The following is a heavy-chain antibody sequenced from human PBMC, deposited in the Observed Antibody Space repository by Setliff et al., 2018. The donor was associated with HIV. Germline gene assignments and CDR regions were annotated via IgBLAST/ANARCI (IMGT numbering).Heavy chain of an antibody. CDR2: ISPDGTRN. V-gene: IGHV3-7*03. J-gene: IGHJ4*02. D-gene: IGHD6-19*01. Sequence: GGSLRLSCAASGFTFSSYAMSWVRQAPGKGLEWVASISPDGTRNHCVGSVKGRFTASRDNAKSSLYLQMNSLRAEDTAVYYCAKNPSLSYTSGWYYFDYWGQGTLVTVSS. CDR1: GFTFSSYA. CDR3: AKNPSLSYTSGWYYFDY.